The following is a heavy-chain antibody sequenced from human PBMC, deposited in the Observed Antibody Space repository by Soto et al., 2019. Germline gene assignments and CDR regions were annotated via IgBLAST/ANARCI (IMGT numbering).Heavy chain of an antibody. CDR3: ARDQLYYNDFSGRPLNVFDV. CDR2: IGIGSSTK. J-gene: IGHJ3*01. CDR1: GFPFIKYG. V-gene: IGHV3-48*01. Sequence: GGSLRLSCAPPGFPFIKYGMNWGPQAPWKGLKWVSYIGIGSSTKYYADSVKGRFTISRDNAKNSLYMQTNSLRAEETDVYDCARDQLYYNDFSGRPLNVFDVWGQGTTVNVSS. D-gene: IGHD3-22*01.